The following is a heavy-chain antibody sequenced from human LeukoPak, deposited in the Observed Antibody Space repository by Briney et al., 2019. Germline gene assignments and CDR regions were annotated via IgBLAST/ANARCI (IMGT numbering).Heavy chain of an antibody. CDR1: GFTFDDYA. J-gene: IGHJ6*02. V-gene: IGHV3-9*01. CDR3: AKGTTTEIVVAGTWSVPMSTADYYYYGMDV. CDR2: ISWNSGSI. D-gene: IGHD6-19*01. Sequence: QAGGSLRLSCAASGFTFDDYAMHWVRQAPGKGLEWVSGISWNSGSIGYADSVKGRFTISRDNAKNSLYLQMNSLRAEDTALYYCAKGTTTEIVVAGTWSVPMSTADYYYYGMDVWGQGTTVTVSS.